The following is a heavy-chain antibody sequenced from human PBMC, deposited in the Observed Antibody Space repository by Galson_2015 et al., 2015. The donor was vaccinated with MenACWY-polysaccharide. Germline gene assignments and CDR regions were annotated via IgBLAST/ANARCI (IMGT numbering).Heavy chain of an antibody. D-gene: IGHD5-12*01. Sequence: SLRLSCAASGFTFSDHYMDWVRQAPGKGLEWVGRTRKRANGYTTEYAASVKGRFTISRDDSKDSLYLQMNSLKTEDTAVYYCDRVGSGYDFDYWGQGTLVTVSS. V-gene: IGHV3-72*01. CDR2: TRKRANGYTT. CDR1: GFTFSDHY. CDR3: DRVGSGYDFDY. J-gene: IGHJ4*02.